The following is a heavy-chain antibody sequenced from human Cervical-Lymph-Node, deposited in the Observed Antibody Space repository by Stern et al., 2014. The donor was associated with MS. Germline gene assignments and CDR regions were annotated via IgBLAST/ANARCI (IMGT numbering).Heavy chain of an antibody. CDR2: ISYDGSNK. J-gene: IGHJ4*02. V-gene: IGHV3-30*18. D-gene: IGHD6-13*01. Sequence: DQLVESGGGVVQPGRSLRLSCAASGFTFSSYGMHWVRQAPGKGLEWVAVISYDGSNKYYADSVKGRFTISRDNSKNTLYLQMNSLRAEDTAVYYCAKGEYSSSWYPPDLDYWGQGTLVTVSS. CDR3: AKGEYSSSWYPPDLDY. CDR1: GFTFSSYG.